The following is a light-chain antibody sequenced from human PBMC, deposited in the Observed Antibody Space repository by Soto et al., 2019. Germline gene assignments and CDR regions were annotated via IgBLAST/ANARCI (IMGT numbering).Light chain of an antibody. V-gene: IGLV2-8*01. J-gene: IGLJ2*01. Sequence: QSVLTQPPSASGSPGQSVTISCTGTSSDVGGYNYVSWFQQNPGKAPKLIIYEVTKRPSGVPDRFSGSKSGNTASLTVSGLQAEDEADYYCASYGGYYVVFGGGTKLTVL. CDR3: ASYGGYYVV. CDR1: SSDVGGYNY. CDR2: EVT.